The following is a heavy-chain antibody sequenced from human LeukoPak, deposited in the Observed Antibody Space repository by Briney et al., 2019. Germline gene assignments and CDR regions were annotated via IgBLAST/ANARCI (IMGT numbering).Heavy chain of an antibody. CDR3: ARDGVRAFDI. Sequence: GGSLRLSRAASGFAFSSYWMNWVRQAPGKGLEWVANIKQDGSEKYSVDSLKGRFTISRDNAKNSLYLQMNSLRAEDTAVYYCARDGVRAFDIWGQGTMVTVSS. J-gene: IGHJ3*02. CDR2: IKQDGSEK. V-gene: IGHV3-7*04. D-gene: IGHD3-10*01. CDR1: GFAFSSYW.